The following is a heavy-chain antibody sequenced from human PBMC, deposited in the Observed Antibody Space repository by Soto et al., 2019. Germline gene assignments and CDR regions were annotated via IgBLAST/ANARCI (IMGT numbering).Heavy chain of an antibody. CDR2: ISEDGGKK. D-gene: IGHD3-3*01. Sequence: LRLSCAASGFTFSTYVMHWVRQAPGKGLEWVALISEDGGKKYYADSVKGRFTISRDNSKDLLYPQMNSLRAEDTAVYYCAKPLGSGYADAFNMWGRGTMVTVSS. J-gene: IGHJ3*02. V-gene: IGHV3-30*18. CDR3: AKPLGSGYADAFNM. CDR1: GFTFSTYV.